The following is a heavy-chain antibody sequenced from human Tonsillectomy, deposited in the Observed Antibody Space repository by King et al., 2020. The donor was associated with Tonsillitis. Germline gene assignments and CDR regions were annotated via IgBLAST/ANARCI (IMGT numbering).Heavy chain of an antibody. J-gene: IGHJ4*02. CDR3: AADLLAAGTIDY. Sequence: QLVQSGPEVKKPGTSVTVSCKASGFTFTSSAMQWGRQARGQRLEWIGWIVVGSGNTNYAQKFQERVTITRDMSTSTAYMELSSLRSEDTAVYYCAADLLAAGTIDYWGQGTLVTVSS. D-gene: IGHD1-1*01. CDR1: GFTFTSSA. V-gene: IGHV1-58*02. CDR2: IVVGSGNT.